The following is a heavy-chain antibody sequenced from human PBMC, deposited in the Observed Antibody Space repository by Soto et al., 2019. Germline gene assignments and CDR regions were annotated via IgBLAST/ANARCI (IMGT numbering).Heavy chain of an antibody. D-gene: IGHD6-13*01. V-gene: IGHV2-70*04. CDR2: IDWDDDK. CDR1: GFSLSTSGMR. Sequence: SGPTLVNPTQTLTLTCTFSGFSLSTSGMRVSWIRQPPGKALEWLARIDWDDDKLYSTSLKTRLTISKDTSKNQVVLTMTNMDPVDTATYYCARSIVAAGNRWFDPGGQGTLVTVSS. J-gene: IGHJ5*02. CDR3: ARSIVAAGNRWFDP.